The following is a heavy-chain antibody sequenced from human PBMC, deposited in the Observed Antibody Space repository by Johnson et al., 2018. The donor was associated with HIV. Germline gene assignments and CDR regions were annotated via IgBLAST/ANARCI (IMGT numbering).Heavy chain of an antibody. J-gene: IGHJ3*01. CDR3: ARDGDVVWFGEFPGAFDV. V-gene: IGHV3-30*03. D-gene: IGHD3-10*01. Sequence: QVQLVESGGGAVQPGKSLRLACAASGFTFSGYGMHWVRQAPGKGLEWVAVISYDGSNKYYADSVKGRFTISRDNSKNTLYLQMNSLRAEDTAVYYCARDGDVVWFGEFPGAFDVWGKGKMVTVSS. CDR1: GFTFSGYG. CDR2: ISYDGSNK.